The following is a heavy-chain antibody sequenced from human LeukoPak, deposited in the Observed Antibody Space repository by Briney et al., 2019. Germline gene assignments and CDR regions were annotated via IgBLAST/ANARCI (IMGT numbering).Heavy chain of an antibody. CDR3: AHANAYTSSWPIKSNQFVSFDP. CDR1: GFSLTTSGVG. D-gene: IGHD6-13*01. V-gene: IGHV2-5*02. J-gene: IGHJ5*02. Sequence: SGPTLVNPTQTLTLTCTFSGFSLTTSGVGVGWIRQPPGKALEWLALIYWDDDKRYSPSLKSSLTITKDTSKNQVVLTMTNMDPVDTATYYCAHANAYTSSWPIKSNQFVSFDPWGQGTLVTVSS. CDR2: IYWDDDK.